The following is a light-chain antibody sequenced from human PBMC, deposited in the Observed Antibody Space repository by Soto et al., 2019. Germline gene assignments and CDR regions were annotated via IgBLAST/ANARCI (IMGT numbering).Light chain of an antibody. J-gene: IGKJ4*01. CDR3: QQYVSSPPT. Sequence: EIVLTQSPGTLSLSPGERATLSCRASQKVTSRFLAWYQQKPGQAPSLLIYGASNRATGIPDRFSGSVSGTEFTLTISRLEPEDFAVYHCQQYVSSPPTFGGGTKVGFK. CDR2: GAS. V-gene: IGKV3-20*01. CDR1: QKVTSRF.